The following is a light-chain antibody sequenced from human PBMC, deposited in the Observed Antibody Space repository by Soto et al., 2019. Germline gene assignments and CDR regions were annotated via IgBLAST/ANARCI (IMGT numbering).Light chain of an antibody. CDR3: QQYGNSPET. CDR2: GAS. CDR1: QSVSGN. Sequence: EIVLTQSPGTLSLSPGDSATLSCRASQSVSGNLAWYQQKPGQAPRLLIYGASSRATGIPDRFSGSGSGTDFTLTISRLEPEDFAVYYCQQYGNSPETFGPGTKVDIK. J-gene: IGKJ3*01. V-gene: IGKV3-20*01.